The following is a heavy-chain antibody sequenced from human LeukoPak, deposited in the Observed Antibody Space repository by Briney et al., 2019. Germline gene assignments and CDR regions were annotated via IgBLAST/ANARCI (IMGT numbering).Heavy chain of an antibody. CDR3: ARDQYSDSPADY. Sequence: SQTLSLTCAIYGDSVSSTSAAWDWIRQSPSRGLEWLGSTYYRSKCYSDYAVSVRGRITVNPDTSTNQFSLQLNSVTPQDTAVYYCARDQYSDSPADYWGQGTLVTVSS. CDR2: TYYRSKCYS. D-gene: IGHD2-15*01. V-gene: IGHV6-1*01. CDR1: GDSVSSTSAA. J-gene: IGHJ4*02.